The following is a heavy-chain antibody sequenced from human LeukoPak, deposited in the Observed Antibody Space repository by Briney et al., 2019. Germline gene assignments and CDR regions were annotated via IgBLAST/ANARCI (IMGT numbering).Heavy chain of an antibody. Sequence: PGGSLRLSCAASGFTFSSYAMSWVRQAPGKGLEWVSTINGGGVNTHYADSVGGRFTISRDNSKNTLFLQMNSLRDEDTAVYYCANCVSWCDYWGQGTLVTVSS. CDR1: GFTFSSYA. CDR3: ANCVSWCDY. CDR2: INGGGVNT. J-gene: IGHJ4*02. D-gene: IGHD6-13*01. V-gene: IGHV3-23*01.